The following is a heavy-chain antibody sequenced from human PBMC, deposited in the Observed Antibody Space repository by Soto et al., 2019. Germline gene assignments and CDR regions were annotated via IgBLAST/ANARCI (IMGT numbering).Heavy chain of an antibody. CDR1: GFTFSSYG. V-gene: IGHV3-30*03. CDR3: ASLRPESIAAAGPLRY. Sequence: QVQLVESGGGVVQPGRSLRLSCAASGFTFSSYGMHWVRQAPGKGLEWVAVISYDGSNKYYADSVKGRFTISRDNSKNTLYLQMNSLRAEDTAVYYCASLRPESIAAAGPLRYWGQGTLVTVSS. CDR2: ISYDGSNK. D-gene: IGHD6-13*01. J-gene: IGHJ4*02.